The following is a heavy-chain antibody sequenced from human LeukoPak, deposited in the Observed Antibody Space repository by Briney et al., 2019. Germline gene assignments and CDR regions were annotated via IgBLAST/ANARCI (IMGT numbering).Heavy chain of an antibody. CDR3: ARDPLMTTASPRY. CDR1: GGSISSGDYY. D-gene: IGHD4-17*01. Sequence: SETLSLTCTVSGGSISSGDYYWSWIRQPPGKGLEWIGYIYYSGSTYYNSSLKSRVTISVDTSKNQFSLKLSSVTAADTAVYYCARDPLMTTASPRYWGQGTLVTVSS. CDR2: IYYSGST. J-gene: IGHJ4*02. V-gene: IGHV4-30-4*01.